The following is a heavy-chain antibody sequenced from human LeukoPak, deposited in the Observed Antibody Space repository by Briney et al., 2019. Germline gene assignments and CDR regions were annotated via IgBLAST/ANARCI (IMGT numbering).Heavy chain of an antibody. CDR3: LGDCYSGNLYDY. Sequence: GGSLRLSCAASGFTFSSYAMSWVRQAPGRGLEWVSAISGSGGSTYYADSVKGRFTISRDNSKNTLYLQMNSLRAEDTAVYYCLGDCYSGNLYDYWGQGTLVTVSS. CDR2: ISGSGGST. V-gene: IGHV3-23*01. J-gene: IGHJ4*02. CDR1: GFTFSSYA. D-gene: IGHD2-21*02.